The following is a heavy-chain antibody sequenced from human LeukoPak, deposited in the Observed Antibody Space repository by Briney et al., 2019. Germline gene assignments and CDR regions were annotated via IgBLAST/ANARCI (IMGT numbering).Heavy chain of an antibody. V-gene: IGHV3-11*01. Sequence: GGSLRLSCAASGFTFSDYYMSWIRQAPGKGLEWVSYISSSGSTIYYADSVKGRFTISRDNAKNSLYLQMNSLRAEDTAVYYCARDLLTMVRGVMGGWFDPWGQGTLVTVSS. CDR2: ISSSGSTI. J-gene: IGHJ5*02. CDR3: ARDLLTMVRGVMGGWFDP. D-gene: IGHD3-10*01. CDR1: GFTFSDYY.